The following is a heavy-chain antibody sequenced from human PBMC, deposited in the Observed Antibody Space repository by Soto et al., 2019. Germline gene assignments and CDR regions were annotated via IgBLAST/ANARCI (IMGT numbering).Heavy chain of an antibody. D-gene: IGHD1-26*01. J-gene: IGHJ4*02. CDR3: AKMDEGAFDY. V-gene: IGHV3-23*01. Sequence: EVELLESGGGLVQPGGSLRLSCVASGFTFSSYAMSWVRQAPGKGLEWVSAISGSGGRTYYADSVKGRFTISRDNSKNTLYLQMNSLRAEDTAVYYCAKMDEGAFDYWGQGTLVTVSS. CDR1: GFTFSSYA. CDR2: ISGSGGRT.